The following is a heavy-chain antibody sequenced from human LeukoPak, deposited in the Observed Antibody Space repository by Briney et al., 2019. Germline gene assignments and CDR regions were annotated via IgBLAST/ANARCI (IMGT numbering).Heavy chain of an antibody. CDR2: ISSSSSYI. CDR1: GFTFSSYS. Sequence: GGSLRLSCAASGFTFSSYSMNWVRQAPGKGLEWVSSISSSSSYIYYADSVKGRFTISRDNAKNSLYLQMNSLRAEDTAVYYCASRNSPYYYFDYWGQGTLVTVSS. J-gene: IGHJ4*02. V-gene: IGHV3-21*01. D-gene: IGHD1-14*01. CDR3: ASRNSPYYYFDY.